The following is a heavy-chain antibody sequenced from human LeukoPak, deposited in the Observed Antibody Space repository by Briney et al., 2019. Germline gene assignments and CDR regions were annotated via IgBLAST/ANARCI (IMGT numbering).Heavy chain of an antibody. CDR3: AKEFDSSGYSAFDI. D-gene: IGHD3-22*01. Sequence: PGGSLRLSCAASGFTFSSYGMHWVRQAPGKGLEWVAVIWYDGSNKYYADSVKGQFTTSRDNSKNTLYLQMNSLRAEDTAVYYCAKEFDSSGYSAFDIWGQGTMVTVSS. CDR2: IWYDGSNK. V-gene: IGHV3-33*06. J-gene: IGHJ3*02. CDR1: GFTFSSYG.